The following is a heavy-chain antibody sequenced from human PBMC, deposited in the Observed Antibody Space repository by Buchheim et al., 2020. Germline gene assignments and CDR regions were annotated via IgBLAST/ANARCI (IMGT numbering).Heavy chain of an antibody. CDR3: ARANENYSGFDY. D-gene: IGHD1-7*01. CDR1: GFTFRSYS. Sequence: EVQLVESGGGLVKPGGSLRLSCAASGFTFRSYSMNWVRQAPRKGLEWVSSIGSRSSYRYYADSVKGRFTISRDNAENSLYVQMNSLRAEDTAVYYCARANENYSGFDYWGQGTL. V-gene: IGHV3-21*01. J-gene: IGHJ4*02. CDR2: IGSRSSYR.